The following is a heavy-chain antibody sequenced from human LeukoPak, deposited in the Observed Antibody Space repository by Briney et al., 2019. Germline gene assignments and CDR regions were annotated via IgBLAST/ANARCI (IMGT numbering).Heavy chain of an antibody. Sequence: SETLSLTCTVSGGSISSGDYYWNWIRQPPGKGLEWIGYIYYSGSTYYHPSRKSRVTISLDTSKTQCSLRLSSVTAADTAVYYCSRGLRGRSGYYFDSWGQGTLVTVSS. CDR3: SRGLRGRSGYYFDS. CDR2: IYYSGST. V-gene: IGHV4-30-4*01. CDR1: GGSISSGDYY. J-gene: IGHJ4*02.